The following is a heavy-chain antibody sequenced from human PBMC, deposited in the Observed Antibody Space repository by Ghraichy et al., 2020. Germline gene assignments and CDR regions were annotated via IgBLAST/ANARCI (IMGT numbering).Heavy chain of an antibody. Sequence: SETLSLTCSVSGDSISSSSYYWGWIRQPPGKGLEWIGSIYYSGSTYYNPSLKSRVTISVDTSKNQFSLKLSSVTAADTAVYYCARGGYSSGRDWFDPWGQGTLVTVAS. V-gene: IGHV4-39*01. CDR2: IYYSGST. CDR3: ARGGYSSGRDWFDP. J-gene: IGHJ5*02. CDR1: GDSISSSSYY. D-gene: IGHD6-19*01.